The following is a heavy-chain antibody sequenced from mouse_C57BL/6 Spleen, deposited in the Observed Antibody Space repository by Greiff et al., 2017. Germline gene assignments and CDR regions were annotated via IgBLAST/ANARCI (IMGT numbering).Heavy chain of an antibody. CDR3: ARHGMITGAMDY. CDR2: IWSDGST. D-gene: IGHD2-4*01. J-gene: IGHJ4*01. V-gene: IGHV2-6-1*01. CDR1: GFSLTSYG. Sequence: VKLMESGPGLVAPSQSLSITCTVSGFSLTSYGVHWVRQPPGKGLEWLVVIWSDGSTTYNSALKSRLSISKDNSKSQVFLKMNSLQTDDTAMYYCARHGMITGAMDYWGQGTSVTVSS.